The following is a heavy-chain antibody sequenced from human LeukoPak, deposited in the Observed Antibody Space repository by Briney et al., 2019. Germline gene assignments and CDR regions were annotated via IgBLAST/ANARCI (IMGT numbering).Heavy chain of an antibody. D-gene: IGHD3-10*01. CDR1: RYTFTGYY. CDR3: AGDRSDLLWFGELE. J-gene: IGHJ3*01. CDR2: INPNSGGT. V-gene: IGHV1-2*02. Sequence: GASVKVSCKASRYTFTGYYMCWVRQAPGQGLEWMGWINPNSGGTNYAQKFQGRVTMTRDTSISTAYMELSRLRSDDTAVYYCAGDRSDLLWFGELEWGQGTMVTVSS.